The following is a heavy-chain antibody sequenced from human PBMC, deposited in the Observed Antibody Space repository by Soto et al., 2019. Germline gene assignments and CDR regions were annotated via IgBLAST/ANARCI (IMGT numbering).Heavy chain of an antibody. D-gene: IGHD1-1*01. CDR2: IYHSGST. CDR3: ARVPDV. CDR1: GYP. Sequence: GYPRTRNRQPPGKGLEWIGYIYHSGSTYYNPSLKSRVTISVDRSKNQFSLKLSSVTAADTAVYYCARVPDVWGQGTTVTVS. J-gene: IGHJ6*02. V-gene: IGHV4-30-2*01.